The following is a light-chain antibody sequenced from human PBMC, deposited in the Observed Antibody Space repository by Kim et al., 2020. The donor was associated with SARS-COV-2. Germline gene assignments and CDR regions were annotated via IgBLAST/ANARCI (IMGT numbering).Light chain of an antibody. CDR1: ALPKKY. J-gene: IGLJ3*02. Sequence: VSPGQTSRITCSGDALPKKYTYWYQQKSGQAPVLGISEDSKRPSGIPERISGASSGTMATLTISGAQVEDEADYYCHSTDSSYNPLFGGGTQLTVL. V-gene: IGLV3-10*01. CDR2: EDS. CDR3: HSTDSSYNPL.